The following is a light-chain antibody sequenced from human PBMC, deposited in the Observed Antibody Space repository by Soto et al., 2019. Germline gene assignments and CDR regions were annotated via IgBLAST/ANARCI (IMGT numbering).Light chain of an antibody. V-gene: IGKV3D-20*02. CDR2: GAS. CDR1: QSVSSSY. CDR3: QQREHWPPIT. Sequence: EIVLTHSPGNLSLSPGERATLSCRASQSVSSSYLAWYQQKPGQAPRLLIYGASNRATGIPARFSGSGSGTDFTLTISSLEPEDFAVYYCQQREHWPPITFGQGTRLEIK. J-gene: IGKJ5*01.